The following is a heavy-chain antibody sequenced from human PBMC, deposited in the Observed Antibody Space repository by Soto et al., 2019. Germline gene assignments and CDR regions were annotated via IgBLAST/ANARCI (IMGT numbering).Heavy chain of an antibody. CDR1: GDSMTTIGYY. D-gene: IGHD3-10*01. J-gene: IGHJ4*02. CDR2: IYHTGST. CDR3: SRLRDTYFFDS. V-gene: IGHV4-31*03. Sequence: QVHLQESGPGLVKPSQTLSLTCSVSGDSMTTIGYYWSWVRQHPGKGLEWIGYIYHTGSTYYNPSLKSRVTISLDTSKQQCSLNLTSVTAADTAVYYCSRLRDTYFFDSWGQGTLVTVSS.